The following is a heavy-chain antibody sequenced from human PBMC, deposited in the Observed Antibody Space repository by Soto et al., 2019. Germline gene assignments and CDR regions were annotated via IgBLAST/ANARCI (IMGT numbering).Heavy chain of an antibody. CDR1: GGTFSSYA. D-gene: IGHD6-13*01. Sequence: SVKVSCKASGGTFSSYAISWVRQAPGQGLEWMGGIIPIFGTANYAQKFQGRVTITADESTSTAYMELSSLRSEDTAVYYCASHFRLVYSSSYYYYGMDVWGQGTTVTVSS. J-gene: IGHJ6*02. V-gene: IGHV1-69*13. CDR2: IIPIFGTA. CDR3: ASHFRLVYSSSYYYYGMDV.